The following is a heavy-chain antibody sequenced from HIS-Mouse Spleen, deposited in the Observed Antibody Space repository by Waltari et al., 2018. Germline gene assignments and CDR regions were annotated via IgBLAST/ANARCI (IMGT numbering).Heavy chain of an antibody. V-gene: IGHV4-39*07. D-gene: IGHD3-3*01. CDR1: GGSISSSSYY. CDR2: IYYSGGH. CDR3: ARDEKSYDFWSGYYLGGANWFDP. J-gene: IGHJ5*02. Sequence: QLQLQESGPGLVKPSETLSLTCTVSGGSISSSSYYWGWIRQPPGKGLEWIGSIYYSGGHYSNPPLKSRVTISVDTSKNQFSLKLSSVTAADTAVYYCARDEKSYDFWSGYYLGGANWFDPWGQGTLVTVSS.